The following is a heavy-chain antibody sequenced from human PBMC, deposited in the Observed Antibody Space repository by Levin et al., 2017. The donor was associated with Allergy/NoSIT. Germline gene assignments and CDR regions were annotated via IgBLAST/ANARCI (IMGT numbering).Heavy chain of an antibody. CDR1: GGSISGGGYH. CDR2: IYCSGST. Sequence: SETLSLTCTVSGGSISGGGYHWTWIRQHPEKGLEWIGYIYCSGSTFYNPSLQSRLMLSVDTSKNQFALNVSAVTAADTAVYYCAREDGSTIDFWGQGALVTVAS. CDR3: AREDGSTIDF. V-gene: IGHV4-31*03. J-gene: IGHJ4*02. D-gene: IGHD1/OR15-1a*01.